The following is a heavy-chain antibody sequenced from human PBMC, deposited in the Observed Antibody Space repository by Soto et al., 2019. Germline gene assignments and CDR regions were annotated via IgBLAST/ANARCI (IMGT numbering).Heavy chain of an antibody. D-gene: IGHD6-6*01. Sequence: QPGGSLRLSCAASGFTFSSYAMTWVRQAPGKGLEWVSAISGSGGSTYYADSVKGRFTISRDNSKNTLYLQMSSLRAEDTAVYYRAKDSSIAARPVFDYWGQGTLVTVSS. J-gene: IGHJ4*02. CDR3: AKDSSIAARPVFDY. CDR2: ISGSGGST. CDR1: GFTFSSYA. V-gene: IGHV3-23*01.